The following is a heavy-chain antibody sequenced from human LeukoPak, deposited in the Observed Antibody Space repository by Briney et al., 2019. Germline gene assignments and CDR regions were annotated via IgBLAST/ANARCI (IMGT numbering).Heavy chain of an antibody. CDR3: ARRIASAGTTLGY. V-gene: IGHV1-8*01. D-gene: IGHD6-13*01. Sequence: GASVKDSCKASGYTFTNYNINWVRQATGQGLEWMGWMNPNSGNTGSAQKFQGRVTMTRNTSISTAYMELNSLISEDTAVYFCARRIASAGTTLGYWGQGTLVTVSS. J-gene: IGHJ4*02. CDR1: GYTFTNYN. CDR2: MNPNSGNT.